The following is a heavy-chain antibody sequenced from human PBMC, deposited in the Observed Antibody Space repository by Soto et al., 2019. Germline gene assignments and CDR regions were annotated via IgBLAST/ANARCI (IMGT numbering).Heavy chain of an antibody. J-gene: IGHJ4*02. CDR3: ATEDYCDYVFDY. CDR1: GGTFSSYT. CDR2: IIPILGIA. D-gene: IGHD4-17*01. Sequence: QVQLVQSGAEVKKPGSSVTFSCKASGGTFSSYTISWVRQAPGQGLEWMGRIIPILGIANYAQKFQGRVTITADKSTSTAYMELSSLRSEDTAVYYCATEDYCDYVFDYWGQGTLVTVSS. V-gene: IGHV1-69*02.